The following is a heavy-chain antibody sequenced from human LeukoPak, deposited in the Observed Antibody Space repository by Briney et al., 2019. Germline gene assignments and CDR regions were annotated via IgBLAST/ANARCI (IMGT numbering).Heavy chain of an antibody. CDR1: GGTFSSYA. V-gene: IGHV1-69*05. J-gene: IGHJ4*02. Sequence: SVKVSCKASGGTFSSYAISWVRQAPGQGLEWRGGVIPIFGTANYAQKFQGRVTITTDESTSTAYLELSSLRSEDTAVYYCARSAFYGSGSYYDYWGQGTLVTVSS. CDR2: VIPIFGTA. CDR3: ARSAFYGSGSYYDY. D-gene: IGHD3-10*01.